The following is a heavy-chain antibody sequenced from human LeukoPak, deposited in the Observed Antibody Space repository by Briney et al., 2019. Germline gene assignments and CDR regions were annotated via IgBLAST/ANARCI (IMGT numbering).Heavy chain of an antibody. CDR3: AKDAVGATAYYFDY. CDR2: ISGSGGST. Sequence: GGSLRLSCAASGFTFSSYAMSWVRQAPGKGLEWVSAISGSGGSTYYADSVKGRFTISRDNSKNMLFLQMNSLRDEDTAVYYCAKDAVGATAYYFDYWGQGTLVTVSS. D-gene: IGHD1-26*01. J-gene: IGHJ4*02. CDR1: GFTFSSYA. V-gene: IGHV3-23*01.